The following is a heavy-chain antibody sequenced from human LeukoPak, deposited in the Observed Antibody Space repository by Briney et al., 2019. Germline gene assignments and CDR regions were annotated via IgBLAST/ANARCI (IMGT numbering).Heavy chain of an antibody. J-gene: IGHJ4*02. CDR1: GFTVSSNY. V-gene: IGHV3-69-1*01. D-gene: IGHD2-2*01. CDR3: ARDPNIVVVPAALDSPYFDY. Sequence: GGSLRLSCAASGFTVSSNYMSWVRQAPGKGLEWVSSISSSSYIYYADSVKGRFTISRDNAKNSLYLQMNSLRAEDTAVYYCARDPNIVVVPAALDSPYFDYWGQGTLVTVSS. CDR2: ISSSSYI.